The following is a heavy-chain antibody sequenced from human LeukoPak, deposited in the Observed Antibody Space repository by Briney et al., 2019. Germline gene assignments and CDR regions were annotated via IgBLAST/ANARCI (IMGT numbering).Heavy chain of an antibody. Sequence: SSETLSLTCTVSGGSISSGGYYWSWIRQHPGRGLEWIGYIYYSGSTYYNPSLKSRVTISVDTSKNQFSLKLSSVTAADTAVYYCARDRNGRFDPWGQGTLVTVSS. V-gene: IGHV4-31*03. D-gene: IGHD1-1*01. J-gene: IGHJ5*02. CDR1: GGSISSGGYY. CDR3: ARDRNGRFDP. CDR2: IYYSGST.